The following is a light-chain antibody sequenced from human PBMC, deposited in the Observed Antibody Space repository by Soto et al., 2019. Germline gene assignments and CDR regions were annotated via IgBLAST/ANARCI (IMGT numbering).Light chain of an antibody. Sequence: QSALTQPASVSGSPGQSITISCTGTSSDVGGYNYVSWYQQYPGKAPKLMIYHVSNRPSGVSNRFSGSKSGNSASLTISGLQAEDEADDYCSSYTSTSTYVFGTGTKLTVL. CDR1: SSDVGGYNY. V-gene: IGLV2-14*01. J-gene: IGLJ1*01. CDR2: HVS. CDR3: SSYTSTSTYV.